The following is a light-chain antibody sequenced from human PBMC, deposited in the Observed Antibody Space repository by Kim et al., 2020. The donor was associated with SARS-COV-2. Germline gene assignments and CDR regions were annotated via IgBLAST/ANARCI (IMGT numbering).Light chain of an antibody. CDR2: QDA. V-gene: IGLV3-1*01. CDR3: QAWERSTAI. J-gene: IGLJ2*01. CDR1: KLGNKY. Sequence: VCPGQTASISCSGDKLGNKYAYWYQQKPVQSPILVIYQDAKRPSGIPERFAGSNSGNTATLTISGTQAMDEADYYCQAWERSTAIFGGGTQLTVL.